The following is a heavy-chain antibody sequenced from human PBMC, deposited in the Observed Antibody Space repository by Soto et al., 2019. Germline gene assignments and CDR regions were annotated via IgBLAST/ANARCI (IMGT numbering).Heavy chain of an antibody. J-gene: IGHJ6*03. D-gene: IGHD2-21*01. V-gene: IGHV5-51*01. Sequence: GESLKISCKGSGYSFTSYWIGWVRQMPGKGLEWMGIIYPGDSDTRYSPSFQGQVTISADKSISTAYLQWSSLKASDTAMYYCAGGEGEDYYYYSMDVGGKGTGVTVPS. CDR3: AGGEGEDYYYYSMDV. CDR2: IYPGDSDT. CDR1: GYSFTSYW.